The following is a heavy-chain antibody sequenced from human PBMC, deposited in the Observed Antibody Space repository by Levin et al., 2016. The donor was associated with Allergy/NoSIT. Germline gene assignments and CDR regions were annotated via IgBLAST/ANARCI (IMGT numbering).Heavy chain of an antibody. Sequence: SQTLSLTCAISGDSVSRNSAAWNWIRQSPSRGLEWLGRTYYRSRWIDQYAVSVKSRITINPDTSKNQFSLQLNSVTPEDTAMYYCAGGYSYFDYWGQGILVTVSS. J-gene: IGHJ4*02. V-gene: IGHV6-1*01. CDR1: GDSVSRNSAA. CDR3: AGGYSYFDY. CDR2: TYYRSRWID. D-gene: IGHD2-2*02.